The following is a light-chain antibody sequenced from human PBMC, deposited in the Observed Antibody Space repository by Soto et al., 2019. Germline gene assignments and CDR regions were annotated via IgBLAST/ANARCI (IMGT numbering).Light chain of an antibody. V-gene: IGLV2-14*03. J-gene: IGLJ2*01. CDR1: SSDVGGYNY. CDR2: EVT. CDR3: SSYTSNNTLVV. Sequence: QSALTQPASVSGSPGQSITISCTGTSSDVGGYNYVSWYQQHPGKAPKLMIYEVTYRPSGVSNRFSGSKSGNTASLTISGLQTEDEADYYCSSYTSNNTLVVFGGGTKVTVL.